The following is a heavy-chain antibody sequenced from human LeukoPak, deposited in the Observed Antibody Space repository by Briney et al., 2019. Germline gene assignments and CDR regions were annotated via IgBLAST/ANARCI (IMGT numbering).Heavy chain of an antibody. J-gene: IGHJ4*02. V-gene: IGHV3-11*04. D-gene: IGHD3-16*01. Sequence: PGGSLRLSCGASGFRFSDYYMAWIRQAPGKGLEWISYISYSGSPIDYADSMKGRFTISRDNAKNSLYLQMDGLRVEDTAVYYCARGLYSYDYWGQGTLVTVSS. CDR3: ARGLYSYDY. CDR1: GFRFSDYY. CDR2: ISYSGSPI.